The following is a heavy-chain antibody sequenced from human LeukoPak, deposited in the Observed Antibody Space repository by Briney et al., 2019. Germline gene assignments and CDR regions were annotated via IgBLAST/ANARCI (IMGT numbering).Heavy chain of an antibody. CDR2: IYYSGST. D-gene: IGHD6-19*01. CDR3: ARVGHSSGWLVYFDY. CDR1: GDSISSYY. J-gene: IGHJ4*02. V-gene: IGHV4-59*01. Sequence: PLGTLCLTCVVPGDSISSYYWSWVRQPPGKGLGWIGYIYYSGSTKYNPSLKSRVTISVDTPKNKYSLKLSTVTAADTAVYYCARVGHSSGWLVYFDYWGQGTLVTVSS.